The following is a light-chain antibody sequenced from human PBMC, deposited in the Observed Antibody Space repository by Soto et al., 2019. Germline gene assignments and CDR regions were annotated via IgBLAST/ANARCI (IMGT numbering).Light chain of an antibody. CDR2: GAS. CDR3: QQYGSSPPAT. Sequence: EIVLTQSPGTLSLSPGERATLSCRASQSVSSSYLAWYQQKPGQAPRLLIYGASSRATGIPDRFSGSGSGTDFTLTISRLVPEDFAVYYCQQYGSSPPATFGQGTKLEIK. J-gene: IGKJ2*01. V-gene: IGKV3-20*01. CDR1: QSVSSSY.